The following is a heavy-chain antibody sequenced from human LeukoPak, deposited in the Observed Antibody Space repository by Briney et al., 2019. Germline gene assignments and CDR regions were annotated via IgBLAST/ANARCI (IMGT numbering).Heavy chain of an antibody. CDR2: ITYDGYYK. D-gene: IGHD3-10*01. CDR3: ARDLSPVVRASPMGY. J-gene: IGHJ4*02. V-gene: IGHV3-30*04. CDR1: GITFSNFA. Sequence: PGGSLRLSCSASGITFSNFAMHWVRQAPGKGLEWVALITYDGYYKYYSDSVKGRFTISSDTSKNTMYLQMNSLRAEDTAVYYCARDLSPVVRASPMGYWGQGTLVTVSS.